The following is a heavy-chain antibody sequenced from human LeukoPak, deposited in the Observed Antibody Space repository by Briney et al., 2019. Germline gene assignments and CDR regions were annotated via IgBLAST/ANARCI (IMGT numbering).Heavy chain of an antibody. D-gene: IGHD3-10*02. J-gene: IGHJ1*01. CDR2: IYPGDSDT. CDR1: GYSFTTYW. V-gene: IGHV5-51*01. Sequence: TGESLKISCKGSGYSFTTYWIGWVRQMPGKGLEWMGIIYPGDSDTRYSPSFQGQVTISADKSISTAYLQWSSLKASDTAVYYCARREIHYVTAVGSAEYFQHWGQGTLVTVSS. CDR3: ARREIHYVTAVGSAEYFQH.